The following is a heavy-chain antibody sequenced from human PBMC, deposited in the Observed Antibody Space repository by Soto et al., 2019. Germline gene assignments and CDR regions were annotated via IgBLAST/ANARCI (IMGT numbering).Heavy chain of an antibody. CDR3: AREIDFWSGYYPTQWFDP. J-gene: IGHJ5*02. D-gene: IGHD3-3*01. V-gene: IGHV1-46*01. CDR1: GYTFTSYY. CDR2: INPSGGST. Sequence: ASVKVSCKASGYTFTSYYMHWVRQAPGQGLEWMGIINPSGGSTSYAQKFQGRVTMTRDTSTSTVYMELSSLRSEDTAVYYCAREIDFWSGYYPTQWFDPWGQGTLVNVS.